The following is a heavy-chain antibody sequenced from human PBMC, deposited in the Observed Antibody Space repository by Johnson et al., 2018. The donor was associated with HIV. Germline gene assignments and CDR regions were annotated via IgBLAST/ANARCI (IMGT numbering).Heavy chain of an antibody. CDR1: GFTFDDHG. D-gene: IGHD6-19*01. CDR2: INWNGGRT. CDR3: AREQWADAFDI. V-gene: IGHV3-20*04. J-gene: IGHJ3*02. Sequence: VQLVESGGGVVRPGGSLRLSCAASGFTFDDHGMSWVRHAPGKGLEWVSCINWNGGRTGYADSVKGRFTISRDNAKNSLYLQMNSLRAEDTAVYYCAREQWADAFDIWGQGTMVTVSS.